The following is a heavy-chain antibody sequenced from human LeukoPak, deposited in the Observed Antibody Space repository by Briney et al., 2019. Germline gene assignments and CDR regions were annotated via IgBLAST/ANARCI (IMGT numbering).Heavy chain of an antibody. CDR2: IYSSGDT. CDR3: TGARPPWLGDFYDY. V-gene: IGHV3-53*01. CDR1: GFIVNSNY. D-gene: IGHD3-10*01. Sequence: GGSLRLSCAASGFIVNSNYMSWVRQAPGKGLEWVSVIYSSGDTYYADSVKGRFTISRDNSKNTLYLQMSSLRTEDTAVYYCTGARPPWLGDFYDYGGQEPLATVSS. J-gene: IGHJ4*02.